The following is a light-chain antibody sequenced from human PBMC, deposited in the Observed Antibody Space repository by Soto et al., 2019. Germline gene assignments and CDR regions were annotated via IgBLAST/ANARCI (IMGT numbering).Light chain of an antibody. V-gene: IGLV2-14*01. CDR1: SSDVGGYNY. J-gene: IGLJ1*01. CDR3: DSYTSSSTYV. CDR2: EVD. Sequence: QSVLTQPASVSGSPGQSITISCTGTSSDVGGYNYVSWYQQHPGKAPKLMIYEVDNRPSGVSNRFSGSKSGNTASLTISGLQAEDEADYYCDSYTSSSTYVFGTGTKVTAL.